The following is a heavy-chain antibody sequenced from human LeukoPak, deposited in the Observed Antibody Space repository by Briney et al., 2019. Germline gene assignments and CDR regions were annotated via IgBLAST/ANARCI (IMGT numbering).Heavy chain of an antibody. D-gene: IGHD6-13*01. V-gene: IGHV4-59*01. CDR2: IYYSGNT. Sequence: SETLSLTCTVSGGSISNYFWSWIRQPPGKGLEWIGYIYYSGNTNYNPSLKSRVTISVDTSKNQFSLKLSSVTAADTAVYYCARVLYSSSFYYYYYMDVWGKGTTVTISS. J-gene: IGHJ6*03. CDR3: ARVLYSSSFYYYYYMDV. CDR1: GGSISNYF.